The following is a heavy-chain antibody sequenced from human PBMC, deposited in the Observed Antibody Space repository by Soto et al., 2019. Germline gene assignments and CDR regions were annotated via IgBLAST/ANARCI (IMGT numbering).Heavy chain of an antibody. V-gene: IGHV4-34*02. CDR1: GGSFSGYH. J-gene: IGHJ3*02. D-gene: IGHD3-10*01. CDR2: INHTGHV. CDR3: ASPLMWFAQTGAFDT. Sequence: QVQLQQWGAGLLKPSETLSLTCGVYGGSFSGYHWSWIRQTPGKGLEWSGQINHTGHVNYNPSLKSRSTLSVDTSKKPFSLRLSSVPAADPAVYYCASPLMWFAQTGAFDTWGQGTTVTVSS.